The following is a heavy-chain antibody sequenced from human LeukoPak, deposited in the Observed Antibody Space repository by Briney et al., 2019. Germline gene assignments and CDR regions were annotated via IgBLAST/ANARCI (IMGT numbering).Heavy chain of an antibody. V-gene: IGHV3-48*01. J-gene: IGHJ4*02. Sequence: AGGSLRLSCAASGFTFSSYSMNWVRQAPGKGLEWVSYISSSSSTIYYADSVKGRFTISRDNAKNSLYLQMNSLRAEDTAVYYCARETKHYYDDSDYYYYIDYWGQGTLVTVSS. CDR1: GFTFSSYS. D-gene: IGHD3-22*01. CDR3: ARETKHYYDDSDYYYYIDY. CDR2: ISSSSSTI.